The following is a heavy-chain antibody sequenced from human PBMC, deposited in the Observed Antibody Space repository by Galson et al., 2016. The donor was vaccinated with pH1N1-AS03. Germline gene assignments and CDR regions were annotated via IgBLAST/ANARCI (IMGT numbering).Heavy chain of an antibody. D-gene: IGHD7-27*01. CDR1: GFSFSTYW. Sequence: SLRLSCAASGFSFSTYWMNWVRQAPGKGLEWVATIKQYGQGSEYVDSVNGRFSVSRDNAKNLLYLQMNSLRVDDTAGYFCARENWGKYDFWGQGALVTVSS. J-gene: IGHJ4*02. CDR3: ARENWGKYDF. V-gene: IGHV3-7*01. CDR2: IKQYGQGS.